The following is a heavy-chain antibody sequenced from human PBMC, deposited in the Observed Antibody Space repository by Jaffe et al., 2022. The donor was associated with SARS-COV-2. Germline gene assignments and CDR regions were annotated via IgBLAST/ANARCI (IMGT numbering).Heavy chain of an antibody. CDR2: IYTSGST. V-gene: IGHV4-4*07. CDR1: GGSISSYY. D-gene: IGHD2-8*01. Sequence: QVQLQESGPGLVKPSETLSLTCTVSGGSISSYYWSWIRQPAGKGLEWIGRIYTSGSTNYNPSLKSRVTMSVDTSKNQFSLKLSSVTAADTAVYYCARGPNLDCTNGVCPYYYYYGMDVWGQGTTVTVSS. CDR3: ARGPNLDCTNGVCPYYYYYGMDV. J-gene: IGHJ6*02.